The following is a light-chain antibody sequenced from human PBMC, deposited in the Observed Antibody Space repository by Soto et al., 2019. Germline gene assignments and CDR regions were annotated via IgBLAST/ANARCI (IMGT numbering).Light chain of an antibody. CDR3: QQSDSTPYT. Sequence: DIVMTQSPATLSVAPGERVTFSCRASQGVSRKLAWYQQKPGKAPRLLIYDASSLLSGVPSRFSGSGSGTDFTLTIASLQPEDFSTYYCQQSDSTPYTFGQGTKVDIK. CDR1: QGVSRK. CDR2: DAS. J-gene: IGKJ2*01. V-gene: IGKV1-39*01.